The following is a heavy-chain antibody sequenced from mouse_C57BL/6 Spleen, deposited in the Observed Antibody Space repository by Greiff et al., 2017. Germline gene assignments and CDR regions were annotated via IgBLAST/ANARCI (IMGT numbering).Heavy chain of an antibody. J-gene: IGHJ4*01. CDR1: GYTFTSYW. CDR2: IYPGSGST. V-gene: IGHV1-55*01. Sequence: QVQLQQPGAELVKPGASVKMSCKASGYTFTSYWITWVKQRPGQGLEWIGDIYPGSGSTNYNEKFKSKATLTVDTSSSTAYMQLSSLTSEDSAVYYCARSGATTHYYAMDYWGQGTSVTVSS. CDR3: ARSGATTHYYAMDY. D-gene: IGHD2-12*01.